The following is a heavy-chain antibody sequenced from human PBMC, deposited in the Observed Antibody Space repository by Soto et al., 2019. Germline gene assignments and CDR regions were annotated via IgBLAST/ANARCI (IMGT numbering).Heavy chain of an antibody. CDR1: GFTFSSYW. Sequence: EVQLVESGGGLVQPGGSLRLSCAASGFTFSSYWMSWVRQAPGKGLEWVANIKPDGSERYYVDCVRGRFTISRDNARNSLYLQMNSRRAEDTSVYYCARDEARPLGYWGQGTLVTVSS. CDR3: ARDEARPLGY. D-gene: IGHD6-6*01. CDR2: IKPDGSER. V-gene: IGHV3-7*01. J-gene: IGHJ4*02.